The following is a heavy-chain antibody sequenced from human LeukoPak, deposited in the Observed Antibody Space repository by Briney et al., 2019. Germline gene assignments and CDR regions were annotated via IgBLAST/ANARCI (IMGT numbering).Heavy chain of an antibody. CDR3: ARLRPYSGTAEASDY. CDR1: GYSFTSYW. D-gene: IGHD1-26*01. V-gene: IGHV5-10-1*01. Sequence: GESLKISRKGSGYSFTSYWISWVRQMPGKGLEWMGRIDPSDSYTNYSPSFQGHVTISADKSISTAYLQWSSLKASDTAMYYCARLRPYSGTAEASDYWGQGTLVTVSS. CDR2: IDPSDSYT. J-gene: IGHJ4*02.